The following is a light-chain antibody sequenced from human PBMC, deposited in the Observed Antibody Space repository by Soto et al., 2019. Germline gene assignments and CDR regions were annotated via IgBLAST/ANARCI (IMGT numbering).Light chain of an antibody. CDR3: TSYTSSNVNV. J-gene: IGLJ1*01. V-gene: IGLV2-14*03. CDR2: DVS. CDR1: SSDVGGYNY. Sequence: QSALTQPASVSGSPGQSITISCTGTSSDVGGYNYVSWYQQHPGKAPKLMIYDVSNRPSGVSNRFSGSKSGNAASLTISGLQAEDEADYYCTSYTSSNVNVFGTGTKLTVL.